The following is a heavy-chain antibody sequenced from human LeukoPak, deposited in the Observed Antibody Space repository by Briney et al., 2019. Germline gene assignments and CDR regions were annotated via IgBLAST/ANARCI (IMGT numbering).Heavy chain of an antibody. CDR2: INPNSGGT. CDR1: GYTFTGYY. Sequence: ASVKVSCKASGYTFTGYYMHWVRQAPGQGLAWMGWINPNSGGTNYAQKFQGRVTMTRDTPISTAYMELSRLRSDDTAVYYCARVLLESFWSGYQGVYFDYWGQGTLVTVSS. CDR3: ARVLLESFWSGYQGVYFDY. D-gene: IGHD3-3*01. J-gene: IGHJ4*02. V-gene: IGHV1-2*02.